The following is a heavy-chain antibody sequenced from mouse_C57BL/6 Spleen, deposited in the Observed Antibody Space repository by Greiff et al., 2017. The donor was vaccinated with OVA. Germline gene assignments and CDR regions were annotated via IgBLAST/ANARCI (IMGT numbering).Heavy chain of an antibody. Sequence: QVQLQQSGAELMKPGASVKLSCKATGYTFTGYWIEWVKQRPGHGLEWIGEILPGSGSPNYNEKFKGKATFTADTSSNTAYMQLSSLTTEDSAIYYCASRLAYGSSSYLYFDVWGTGTTVTVSA. CDR3: ASRLAYGSSSYLYFDV. D-gene: IGHD1-1*01. V-gene: IGHV1-9*01. J-gene: IGHJ1*03. CDR1: GYTFTGYW. CDR2: ILPGSGSP.